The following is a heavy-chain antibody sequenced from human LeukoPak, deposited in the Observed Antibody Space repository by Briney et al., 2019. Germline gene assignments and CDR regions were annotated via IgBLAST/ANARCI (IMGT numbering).Heavy chain of an antibody. CDR3: ARGAITMVRGAHNWFDP. D-gene: IGHD3-10*01. CDR1: GGSINRSSYY. V-gene: IGHV4-61*05. Sequence: SETLSLTCTVSGGSINRSSYYWGWIRQPPGKGLEWIGYIYYSGSTNYNPSLKSRVTISVDTSKNQFSLKLSSVTAADTAVYYCARGAITMVRGAHNWFDPWGQGTLVTVSS. J-gene: IGHJ5*02. CDR2: IYYSGST.